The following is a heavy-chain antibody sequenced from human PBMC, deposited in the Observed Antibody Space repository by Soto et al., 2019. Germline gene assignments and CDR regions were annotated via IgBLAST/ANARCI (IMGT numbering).Heavy chain of an antibody. Sequence: QVQLVESGGGVVQPGRSLRLSCAASGFMFSNHGMHWVRQAPGKGLEWVAVIWSDGNNRYYADSVKGRFTISRDKSKNTVYLTMSSLTAEDTAVYYCVSRHSWNDEASDYWGQGTLVTVSS. CDR2: IWSDGNNR. CDR3: VSRHSWNDEASDY. V-gene: IGHV3-33*01. J-gene: IGHJ4*02. D-gene: IGHD1-1*01. CDR1: GFMFSNHG.